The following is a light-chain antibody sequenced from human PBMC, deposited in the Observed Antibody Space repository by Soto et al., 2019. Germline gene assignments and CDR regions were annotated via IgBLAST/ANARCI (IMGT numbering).Light chain of an antibody. J-gene: IGKJ5*01. CDR1: QSVSAR. Sequence: DIVRTQSPDTLSLSPGARATLSRRASQSVSARLAWYKHKPGQPPRLLISDVFNRASGVAERFSGSGWETDFTLIIRRLEPEDSAVYYGQHYQGGHPIAFGQGTRLEI. V-gene: IGKV3-20*01. CDR3: QHYQGGHPIA. CDR2: DVF.